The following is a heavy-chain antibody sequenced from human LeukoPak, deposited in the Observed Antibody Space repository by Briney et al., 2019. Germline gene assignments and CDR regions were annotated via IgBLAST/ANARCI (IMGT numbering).Heavy chain of an antibody. D-gene: IGHD2-2*01. V-gene: IGHV3-30*04. CDR3: ARGLECSSTSCSFDY. CDR1: GFTFSSYA. Sequence: PGGSLRLSCAASGFTFSSYAMHWVRQAPGKGLEWVAVISYDGSNKYYADSVKGRFTISRDNSKNTLYLQMNSLRAEDTAVYYCARGLECSSTSCSFDYWGQGTLVTVSS. CDR2: ISYDGSNK. J-gene: IGHJ4*02.